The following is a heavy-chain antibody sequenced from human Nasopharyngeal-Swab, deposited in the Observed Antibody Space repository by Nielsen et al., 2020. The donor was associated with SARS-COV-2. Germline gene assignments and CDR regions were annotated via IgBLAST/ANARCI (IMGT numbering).Heavy chain of an antibody. D-gene: IGHD6-13*01. CDR3: ARDRAAGIFDY. V-gene: IGHV4-31*03. CDR1: GGSISSGDYY. J-gene: IGHJ4*02. Sequence: LRLSCTFSGGSISSGDYYWSWIRQHPGKGLEWIGYIYYSGSTYYNPSLKSRVTISVDTSKTQFSLKLSSVTAADTAVYYCARDRAAGIFDYWGQGTLVTVSS. CDR2: IYYSGST.